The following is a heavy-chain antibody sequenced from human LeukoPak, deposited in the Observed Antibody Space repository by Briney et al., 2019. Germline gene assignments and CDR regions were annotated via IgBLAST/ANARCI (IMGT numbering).Heavy chain of an antibody. CDR1: GYTFTTYS. J-gene: IGHJ4*02. Sequence: ASVKVSRKASGYTFTTYSISWVRQAPGQELEWMGWISAYNGNTNYAQKLQGRVTMTTDTSTKTAYMELRSLRSDDTAVYYCASGYCSGGSCYGLLDYWGQGTLVIVSS. CDR3: ASGYCSGGSCYGLLDY. CDR2: ISAYNGNT. D-gene: IGHD2-15*01. V-gene: IGHV1-18*01.